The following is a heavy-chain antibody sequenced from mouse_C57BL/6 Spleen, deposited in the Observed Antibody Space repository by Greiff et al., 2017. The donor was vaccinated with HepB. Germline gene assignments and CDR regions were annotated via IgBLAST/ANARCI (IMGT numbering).Heavy chain of an antibody. CDR3: ARQDGSSDAMDY. D-gene: IGHD1-1*01. CDR1: GYTFTSYG. V-gene: IGHV1-81*01. CDR2: IYPRSGNT. Sequence: VQLVESGAELARPGASVKLSCKASGYTFTSYGISWVKQRTGQGLEWIGEIYPRSGNTYYNEKFKGKATLTADKSSSTAYMELRSLTSEDSAVYFCARQDGSSDAMDYWGQGTSVTVSS. J-gene: IGHJ4*01.